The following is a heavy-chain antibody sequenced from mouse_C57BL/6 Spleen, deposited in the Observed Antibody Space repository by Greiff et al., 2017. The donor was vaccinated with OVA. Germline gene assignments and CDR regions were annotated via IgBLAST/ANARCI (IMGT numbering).Heavy chain of an antibody. Sequence: EVKLVESEGGLVQPGSSMKLSCTASGFTFSDYYMAWVRQVPEKGLEWVANINYDGSSTYYLDSLKSRFIISRDNAKNILYLQMSSLKSEDTATYYCARDGGTAQATGFDYWGQGTTLTVSS. CDR3: ARDGGTAQATGFDY. CDR1: GFTFSDYY. D-gene: IGHD3-2*02. J-gene: IGHJ2*01. CDR2: INYDGSST. V-gene: IGHV5-16*01.